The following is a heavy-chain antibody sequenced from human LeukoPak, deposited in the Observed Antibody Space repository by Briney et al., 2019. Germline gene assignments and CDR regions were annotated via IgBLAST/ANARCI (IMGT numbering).Heavy chain of an antibody. Sequence: PSETLSLTCTVSGGSINSGDYYWVWIRQPPGKGLEWIGEINHSGSTNYNPSLKSRVTISVDTSKNQFSLKLTSVTAADTAVYYCTKRRGYSFGFDYYYMDVWGKGTTVTISS. CDR1: GGSINSGDYY. D-gene: IGHD5-18*01. J-gene: IGHJ6*03. V-gene: IGHV4-39*01. CDR3: TKRRGYSFGFDYYYMDV. CDR2: INHSGST.